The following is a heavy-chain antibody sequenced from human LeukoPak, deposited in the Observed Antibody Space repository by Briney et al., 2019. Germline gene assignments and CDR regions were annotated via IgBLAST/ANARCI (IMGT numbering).Heavy chain of an antibody. V-gene: IGHV1-18*01. Sequence: AASVTVSFTASGYTFTSYGISWVRQAPGQGLEWMGWISAYNGNTNYAQKLQGRVTMTTDTSTSTAYMEQRSLRSDDTAVYYCARTRGIAAAGTNFDYWGQGTLVTVSS. CDR1: GYTFTSYG. D-gene: IGHD6-13*01. J-gene: IGHJ4*02. CDR3: ARTRGIAAAGTNFDY. CDR2: ISAYNGNT.